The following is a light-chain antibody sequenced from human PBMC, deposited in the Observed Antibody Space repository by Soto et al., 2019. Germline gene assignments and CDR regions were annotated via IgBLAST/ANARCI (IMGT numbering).Light chain of an antibody. CDR1: QSISSY. Sequence: DIQMTQSPSSLSASVGDRVTITCRASQSISSYLNWYQQKPGKAPKLLIYAASSLQSGVPSRFSGSGSGTDFTLTISSLQPDDFATYYCQQSYSTLRFTFGPGTKVDI. CDR2: AAS. CDR3: QQSYSTLRFT. J-gene: IGKJ3*01. V-gene: IGKV1-39*01.